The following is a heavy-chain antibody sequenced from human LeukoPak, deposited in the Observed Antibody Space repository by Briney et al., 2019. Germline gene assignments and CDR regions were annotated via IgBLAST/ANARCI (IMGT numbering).Heavy chain of an antibody. CDR2: INPNSGGT. D-gene: IGHD3-3*01. CDR3: ARDDKSYDFWSGYYAFDI. V-gene: IGHV1-2*02. CDR1: GYTFTGYY. Sequence: ASVKVSCKASGYTFTGYYMHWVRQAPGQGLEWMGWINPNSGGTNYAQKFRGRVTMTGDTSISTAYMELSRLRSDDTAVYYCARDDKSYDFWSGYYAFDIWGQGTMVTVSP. J-gene: IGHJ3*02.